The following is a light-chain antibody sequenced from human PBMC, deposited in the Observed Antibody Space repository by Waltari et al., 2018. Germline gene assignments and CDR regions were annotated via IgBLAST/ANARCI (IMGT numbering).Light chain of an antibody. V-gene: IGLV2-14*01. CDR1: SSDVGGYNY. CDR3: SSYTSSSPYV. CDR2: AVS. J-gene: IGLJ1*01. Sequence: QSALTQPASVSGSPGQSITISCTGTSSDVGGYNYVSWYQQHPGKAPKLMIYAVSNRPSGVSNRFSGSKYGNTASLTISGLQAEDEADYYCSSYTSSSPYVFGTGTKVTVL.